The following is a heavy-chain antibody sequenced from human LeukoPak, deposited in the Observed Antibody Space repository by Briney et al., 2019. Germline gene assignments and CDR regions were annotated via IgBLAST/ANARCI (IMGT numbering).Heavy chain of an antibody. CDR2: IYSGGRT. CDR1: GFTVSSNY. Sequence: GSLRLSCAASGFTVSSNYMSWVRQAPGKGLEWVSVIYSGGRTYYADSVKGRFTISRDNSKNTLYLQMNSLRAEDTAAYYCAGTTCGGDCYSEYWGQGTQVTVSS. V-gene: IGHV3-53*01. CDR3: AGTTCGGDCYSEY. D-gene: IGHD2-21*02. J-gene: IGHJ4*02.